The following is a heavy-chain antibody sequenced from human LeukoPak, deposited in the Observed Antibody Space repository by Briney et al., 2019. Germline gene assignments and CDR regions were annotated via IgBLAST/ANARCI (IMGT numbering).Heavy chain of an antibody. Sequence: ASVKVSCKASGYTFTGYYMHWVRQAPGQGLEWMGWINPNSGGTNYAQKFQGRATMTRDTSISTAYMELSSLRSEDTAVYYCARVVRNYYGSGSYGYWGQGTLVTVSS. CDR1: GYTFTGYY. CDR3: ARVVRNYYGSGSYGY. D-gene: IGHD3-10*01. V-gene: IGHV1-2*02. J-gene: IGHJ4*02. CDR2: INPNSGGT.